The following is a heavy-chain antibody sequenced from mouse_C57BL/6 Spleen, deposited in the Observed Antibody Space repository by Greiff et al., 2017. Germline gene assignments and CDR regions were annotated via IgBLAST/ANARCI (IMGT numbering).Heavy chain of an antibody. CDR1: GFNIKDYY. CDR3: TYYGSSYGDFDY. V-gene: IGHV14-1*01. Sequence: VQLQQSGAELVRPGASVKLSCTASGFNIKDYYMHWVKQRPEQGLEWIGRIDPEDGDTEYAPKFQGKATMTADTSSNTAYLQLSSLTSEDTAVYYCTYYGSSYGDFDYWGQGTTLTVSS. CDR2: IDPEDGDT. D-gene: IGHD1-1*01. J-gene: IGHJ2*01.